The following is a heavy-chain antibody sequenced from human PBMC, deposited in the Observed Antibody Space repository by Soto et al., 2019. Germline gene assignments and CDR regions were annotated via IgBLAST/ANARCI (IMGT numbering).Heavy chain of an antibody. V-gene: IGHV4-30-2*01. CDR3: AGGRIGTRRAY. CDR2: IYHSGST. Sequence: SETLSLTCAVSGGSISSGGYSWSWIRQPPGKGLEWIGYIYHSGSTYYNPSLKSRVTISVDRSKNQFSLKLSSVTAADTAVYYCAGGRIGTRRAYWGQGTLVTVSS. D-gene: IGHD2-2*01. CDR1: GGSISSGGYS. J-gene: IGHJ4*02.